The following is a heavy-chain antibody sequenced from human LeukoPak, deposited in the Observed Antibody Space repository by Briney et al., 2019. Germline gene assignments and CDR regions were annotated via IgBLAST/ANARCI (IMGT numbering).Heavy chain of an antibody. J-gene: IGHJ4*02. V-gene: IGHV3-21*01. CDR2: ISTSGDYI. CDR3: ARDLVLSRSVGASEKVDY. Sequence: GGSLTLSCAASGFTFSSYSMNWVRQAPGKGLEWVSSISTSGDYIYYADSVKGRFTMSRDNAKNSLYLQMDSLRAEDTAVYYCARDLVLSRSVGASEKVDYCGQGTLVTVSS. CDR1: GFTFSSYS. D-gene: IGHD1-26*01.